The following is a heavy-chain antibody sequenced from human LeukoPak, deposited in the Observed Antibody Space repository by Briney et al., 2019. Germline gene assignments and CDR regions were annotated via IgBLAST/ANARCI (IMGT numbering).Heavy chain of an antibody. Sequence: PSETLSLTCTVSGGSISSYYWSWLRQPPGKGLELIGYISYSGSTNYIPSLKSRVTMSLDTSKNQFSLKLSSVTAADTAVYYCARHEIGTTLDYWGQGTLVTVSS. V-gene: IGHV4-59*08. CDR3: ARHEIGTTLDY. CDR2: ISYSGST. CDR1: GGSISSYY. D-gene: IGHD1-7*01. J-gene: IGHJ4*02.